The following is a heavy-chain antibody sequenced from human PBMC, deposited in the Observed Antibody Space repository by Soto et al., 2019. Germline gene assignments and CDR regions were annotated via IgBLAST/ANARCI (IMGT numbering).Heavy chain of an antibody. D-gene: IGHD3-16*01. V-gene: IGHV3-23*01. CDR3: IRGGAYVPFDY. CDR2: ISGSGGST. CDR1: GVTFSSYS. Sequence: GGSLRLSCAASGVTFSSYSMSWVRQAPGKGLEWVSTISGSGGSTYNADSVKGRFTISRDNSKNTLYLQMNSLKTEDTAVYYCIRGGAYVPFDYWGQGILVTVSS. J-gene: IGHJ4*02.